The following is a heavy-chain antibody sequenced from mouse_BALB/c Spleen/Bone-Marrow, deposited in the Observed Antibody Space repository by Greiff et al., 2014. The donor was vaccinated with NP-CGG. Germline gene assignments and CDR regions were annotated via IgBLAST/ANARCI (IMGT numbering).Heavy chain of an antibody. CDR2: IWAGGST. CDR1: GVLLTSYG. V-gene: IGHV2-9*02. J-gene: IGHJ1*01. CDR3: ARVYLWYFDV. D-gene: IGHD2-3*01. Sequence: QVQLKESGPGLVAPSQSLSITCTVSGVLLTSYGVHWVCQPPGKGLEWLGVIWAGGSTNYNSALMSRLSISKDNSKSQVFLKMNSLQTDDTAMYYCARVYLWYFDVWGAGTTVTVSS.